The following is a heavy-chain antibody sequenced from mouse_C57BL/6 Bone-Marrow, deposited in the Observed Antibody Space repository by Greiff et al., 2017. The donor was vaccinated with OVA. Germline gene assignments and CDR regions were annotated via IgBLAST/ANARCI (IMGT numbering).Heavy chain of an antibody. CDR2: IYPGSGST. CDR1: GYTFTSYW. Sequence: QVQLQQPGAELVKPGASVKMSCKASGYTFTSYWITWVKQRPGQGLEWIGDIYPGSGSTNYNEKFKSKATLTVDTSSSTAYMQLSSLTSEDSAVYYCARSGGSSYPFALWGQGTLVTVSA. CDR3: ARSGGSSYPFAL. V-gene: IGHV1-55*01. J-gene: IGHJ3*01. D-gene: IGHD1-1*01.